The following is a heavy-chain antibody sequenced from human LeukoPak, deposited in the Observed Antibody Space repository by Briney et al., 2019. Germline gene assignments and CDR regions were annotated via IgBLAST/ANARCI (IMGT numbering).Heavy chain of an antibody. Sequence: GGSLRLSCEASGIIFSNYGMNWVRQAPGKGLEWVSYISSSGSTIYYADSVKGRFTISRDNSKNTLYLQMNSLRAEDTAVYYCAKAGSKYPLDYWGQGTLVTVSS. CDR2: ISSSGSTI. V-gene: IGHV3-48*01. CDR3: AKAGSKYPLDY. D-gene: IGHD2-2*01. J-gene: IGHJ4*02. CDR1: GIIFSNYG.